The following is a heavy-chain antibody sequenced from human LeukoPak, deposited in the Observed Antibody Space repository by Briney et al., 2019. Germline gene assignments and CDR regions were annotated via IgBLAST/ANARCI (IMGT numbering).Heavy chain of an antibody. CDR2: IKQDGSEK. J-gene: IGHJ4*02. D-gene: IGHD3-3*01. CDR1: GFTFSSYW. CDR3: ARVGYDFWSGYYNPYYFDY. V-gene: IGHV3-7*01. Sequence: GGSLRLSCATSGFTFSSYWMSWVRQAPGKGLEWVANIKQDGSEKYYVDSVKGRFTISRDNAKNSPYLQMNSLRAEDTAVYYCARVGYDFWSGYYNPYYFDYWGQGTLVTVSS.